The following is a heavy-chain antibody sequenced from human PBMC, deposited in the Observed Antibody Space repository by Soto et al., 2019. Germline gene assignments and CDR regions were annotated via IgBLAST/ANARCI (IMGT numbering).Heavy chain of an antibody. J-gene: IGHJ4*02. D-gene: IGHD6-19*01. Sequence: SETLSLTCTVSGGSVNSGSHYWSWIRQSPGKGLEWIGYIYYNGGTNNNPSLKSRVTISVDKSKNQFSLRLSSMTAADTAVYYCARDLTGNAYGSFDSWGPGTLVTVSS. CDR2: IYYNGGT. CDR1: GGSVNSGSHY. V-gene: IGHV4-61*01. CDR3: ARDLTGNAYGSFDS.